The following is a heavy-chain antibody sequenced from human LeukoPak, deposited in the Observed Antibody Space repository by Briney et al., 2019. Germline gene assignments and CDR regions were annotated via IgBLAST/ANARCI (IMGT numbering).Heavy chain of an antibody. V-gene: IGHV4-4*07. J-gene: IGHJ4*02. Sequence: SETLSLTCTVSGGSISSYYWSWTRQPAGKGLEWIGRIYTSGSTNYNASLKSRVSMSVDTSKNQFSLKLSSVTAADTAVLYCARENSGSYREFDYWGQGTLVTVSS. D-gene: IGHD1-26*01. CDR3: ARENSGSYREFDY. CDR2: IYTSGST. CDR1: GGSISSYY.